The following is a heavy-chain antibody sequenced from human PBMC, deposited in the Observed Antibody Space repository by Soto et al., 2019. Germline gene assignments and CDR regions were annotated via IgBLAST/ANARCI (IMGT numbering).Heavy chain of an antibody. J-gene: IGHJ1*01. D-gene: IGHD3-10*01. V-gene: IGHV1-46*01. CDR3: ARGRGSGSYYGI. Sequence: ASVKVSCKASGNTITTFSMHWVRQAPGQGLEWVGVINPTGNTAAYALRFQGRITMTRDTSTSTVYMEVSSLEAEDTAVYYCARGRGSGSYYGIWGQGTLVTVSS. CDR1: GNTITTFS. CDR2: INPTGNTA.